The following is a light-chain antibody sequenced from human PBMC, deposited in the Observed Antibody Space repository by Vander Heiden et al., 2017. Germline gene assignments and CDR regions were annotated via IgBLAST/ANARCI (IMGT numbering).Light chain of an antibody. CDR1: QSIDNY. CDR2: DAS. J-gene: IGKJ4*01. CDR3: QQRSDWPLT. V-gene: IGKV3-11*01. Sequence: EIVLTQSPATLSFSPGYIATLSCRASQSIDNYLAWYQQKPGQAPRLLIYDASNRATGIPARFSGSGSGTDFTLTISSLEPEDFAVYYCQQRSDWPLTFGGGTKVEIK.